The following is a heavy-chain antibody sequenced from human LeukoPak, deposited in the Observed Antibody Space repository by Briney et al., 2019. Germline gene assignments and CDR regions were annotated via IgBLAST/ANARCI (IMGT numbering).Heavy chain of an antibody. CDR3: ARAHDDAFDI. CDR2: FYYSGST. CDR1: GGSISSYY. Sequence: SETLSLTCTVSGGSISSYYWSWIRQPPGKGLEWIGYFYYSGSTNYNPSLKSRVTISVDTSKNQFSLKLSSVTAADTAVYFCARAHDDAFDIGGQGTMVTVSS. V-gene: IGHV4-59*01. J-gene: IGHJ3*02.